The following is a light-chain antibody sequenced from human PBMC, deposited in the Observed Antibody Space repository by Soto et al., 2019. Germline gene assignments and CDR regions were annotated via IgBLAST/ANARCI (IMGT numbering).Light chain of an antibody. Sequence: DIQMTHSPSTLSGSVGCRFIITCRAGQTISSWLDWYQQKTGKAPKLLIYKASTLKSGVPARLRGSGYGTDFTLTISSMKPEDFETYYCQQLNKYTSTFGGGTKVDIK. CDR2: KAS. V-gene: IGKV1-5*03. CDR3: QQLNKYTST. CDR1: QTISSW. J-gene: IGKJ4*01.